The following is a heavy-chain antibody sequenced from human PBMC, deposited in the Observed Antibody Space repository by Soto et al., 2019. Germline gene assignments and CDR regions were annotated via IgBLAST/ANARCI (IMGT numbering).Heavy chain of an antibody. J-gene: IGHJ5*02. V-gene: IGHV3-48*02. CDR3: ARQEVRGVIRWFDP. D-gene: IGHD3-10*01. CDR1: GFTFSDYS. Sequence: LRLSCAASGFTFSDYSMSWVRQAPGKGPEWVSYISGSSGVIYYVDSVKGRFTVSRDNANNSLYLQMNSLRQEDTAVYYCARQEVRGVIRWFDPWGQGTRVTVSS. CDR2: ISGSSGVI.